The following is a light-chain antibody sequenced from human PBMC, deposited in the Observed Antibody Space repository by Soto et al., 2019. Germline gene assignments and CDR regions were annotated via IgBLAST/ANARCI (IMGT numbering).Light chain of an antibody. CDR2: GNS. V-gene: IGLV1-40*01. J-gene: IGLJ2*01. Sequence: QAVVTQPPSVSGAPGQRVTISCTVSSSNIGAGYDVHWYQQLPGTAPKLLIYGNSNRPSGVPDRFSGSKSGTSASLAITGLQAEDEADYYCQSYDSRGWEVFGGGTQLTVL. CDR1: SSNIGAGYD. CDR3: QSYDSRGWEV.